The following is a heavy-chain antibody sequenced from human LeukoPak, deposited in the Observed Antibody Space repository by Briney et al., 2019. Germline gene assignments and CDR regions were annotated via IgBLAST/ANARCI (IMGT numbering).Heavy chain of an antibody. D-gene: IGHD1-26*01. CDR2: MNPNSGNT. V-gene: IGHV1-8*03. J-gene: IGHJ4*02. CDR1: GYTFTSYD. CDR3: ARAEGELLIDY. Sequence: ASVRVSCKASGYTFTSYDINWVRQATGQGLEWMGWMNPNSGNTGYAQKFQGRVTITRNTSISTAYMELSSLRSEDTAVYYCARAEGELLIDYWGQGTLVTVSS.